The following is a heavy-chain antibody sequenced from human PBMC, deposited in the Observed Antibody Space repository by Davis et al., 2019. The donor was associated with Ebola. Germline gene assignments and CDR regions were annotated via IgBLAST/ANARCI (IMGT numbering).Heavy chain of an antibody. D-gene: IGHD3-3*01. CDR1: GGSISSYY. CDR2: IYTSGST. J-gene: IGHJ4*02. CDR3: ARGGKSFWSGYPDY. V-gene: IGHV4-4*07. Sequence: PSETLSLTCTVSGGSISSYYWSWIQQPAGKGLEWIGRIYTSGSTNYNPSLKSRVTMSVDTSKNQFSLKLSSVTAADTAVYYCARGGKSFWSGYPDYWGQGTLVTVSS.